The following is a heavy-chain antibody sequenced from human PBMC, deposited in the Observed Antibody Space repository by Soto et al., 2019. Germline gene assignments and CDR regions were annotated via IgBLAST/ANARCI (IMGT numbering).Heavy chain of an antibody. J-gene: IGHJ6*02. Sequence: QVQLVESGGGVVQPGRSLRLSCAASGFTFSSYGMHWVRQAPGKGLEWVAVISYDGSNKYYADSVKGRFTISRDNSKNTLYLQMNSLRAEDTAVYYCAKGQWLAGGGMDVWGQGTTVTVSS. V-gene: IGHV3-30*18. CDR3: AKGQWLAGGGMDV. CDR2: ISYDGSNK. D-gene: IGHD6-19*01. CDR1: GFTFSSYG.